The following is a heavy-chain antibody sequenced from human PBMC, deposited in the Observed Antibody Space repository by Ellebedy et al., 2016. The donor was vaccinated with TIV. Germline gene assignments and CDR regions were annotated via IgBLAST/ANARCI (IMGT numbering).Heavy chain of an antibody. V-gene: IGHV4-39*07. J-gene: IGHJ4*02. CDR3: ARDGRRDGYNF. D-gene: IGHD5-24*01. Sequence: SETLSLXXTVSGGSISSYYWGWIRQPPGKGLEWIGSIYYSGSTYYNPSLKSRVTISVDTSKNQFSLKLSSVTAADTAVYYCARDGRRDGYNFWGQGTLVTVSS. CDR1: GGSISSYY. CDR2: IYYSGST.